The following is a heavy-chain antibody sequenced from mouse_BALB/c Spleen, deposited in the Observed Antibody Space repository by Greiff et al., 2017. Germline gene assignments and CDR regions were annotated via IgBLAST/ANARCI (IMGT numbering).Heavy chain of an antibody. CDR2: IWSGGST. CDR3: AINGDVAMDY. CDR1: GFSLTSYG. J-gene: IGHJ4*01. Sequence: VQRVESGPGLVQPSQSLSITCTVSGFSLTSYGVHWVRQSPGKGLEWLGVIWSGGSTDYTAAFISRLSISKDNSKSQVFFKMNSLQANDTAIYYCAINGDVAMDYWGQGTSVTVSS. V-gene: IGHV2-2*02.